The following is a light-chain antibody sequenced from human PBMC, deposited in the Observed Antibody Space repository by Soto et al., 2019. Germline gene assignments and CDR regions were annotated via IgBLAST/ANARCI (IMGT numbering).Light chain of an antibody. J-gene: IGKJ5*01. CDR3: QQSYNTLSIT. CDR2: AAS. Sequence: DIQMTQSPSSLSASVGDRVTITCRASESISRHLNWYQQKPGKAPKLLIYAASSLQNGVPSRFRGSGSGTDFTLTISNLQPEDFATYYCQQSYNTLSITFGQGTRLEIK. V-gene: IGKV1-39*01. CDR1: ESISRH.